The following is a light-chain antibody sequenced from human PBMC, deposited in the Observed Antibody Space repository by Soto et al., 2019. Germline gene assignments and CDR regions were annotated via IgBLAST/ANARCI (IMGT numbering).Light chain of an antibody. V-gene: IGKV3-15*01. CDR2: SAS. CDR3: QQCGSSGT. CDR1: QSVSSN. Sequence: EKLMTQSPAALSVSPGERATLSCRASQSVSSNVAWYQQKPGHTPRLLIYSASIGATGTPARFGGSGSGTDFTLTISRLEPEDFAVYYCQQCGSSGTFGQGNKVDIK. J-gene: IGKJ1*01.